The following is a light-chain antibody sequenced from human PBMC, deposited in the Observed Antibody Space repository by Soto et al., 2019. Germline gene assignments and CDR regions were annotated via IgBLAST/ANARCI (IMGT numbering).Light chain of an antibody. CDR3: CSYAGSYTLV. CDR1: SSDIGDYNF. V-gene: IGLV2-11*01. Sequence: QSALTQPRSVSGSPGQSVTISCTGTSSDIGDYNFVSWYQQHPDKAPKLIIYDVTKRLSGVPDRFSGSKSGSTASLTISGLQAEDEADYYCCSYAGSYTLVFGGGTKVTVL. J-gene: IGLJ2*01. CDR2: DVT.